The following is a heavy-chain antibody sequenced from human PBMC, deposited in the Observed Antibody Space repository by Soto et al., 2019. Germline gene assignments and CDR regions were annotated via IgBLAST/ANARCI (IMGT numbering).Heavy chain of an antibody. Sequence: EVHLVESGGRLVQRGGSLRLSCSGSGFIFGDHVMDWVRQAPGKGLEWVAGISGSGNRPFFGDSVKGRFTISRDNSKKTVYMERTNLRAEDPAMYMSARGTHSNSGSHELDTWALGPLVTVSS. CDR3: ARGTHSNSGSHELDT. V-gene: IGHV3-23*02. CDR1: GFIFGDHV. D-gene: IGHD1-26*01. J-gene: IGHJ5*02. CDR2: ISGSGNRP.